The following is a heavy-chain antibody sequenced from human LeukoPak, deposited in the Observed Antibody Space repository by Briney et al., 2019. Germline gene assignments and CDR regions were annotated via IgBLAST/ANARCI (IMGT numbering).Heavy chain of an antibody. D-gene: IGHD6-13*01. Sequence: KTSETLSLTCTVSGGSISSSSYYWGWIRQPPGKGLEWIGSIYYSGSTCYNPSLKSRVTISVDTSKNQFSLKLSSVTAADTAVYYCAREVRGIAAAGTSSGDYYYYYYMDVWGKGTTVTISS. CDR1: GGSISSSSYY. CDR3: AREVRGIAAAGTSSGDYYYYYYMDV. J-gene: IGHJ6*03. CDR2: IYYSGST. V-gene: IGHV4-39*07.